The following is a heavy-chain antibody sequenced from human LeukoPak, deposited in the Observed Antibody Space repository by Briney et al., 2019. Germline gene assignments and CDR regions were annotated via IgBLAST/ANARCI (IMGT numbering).Heavy chain of an antibody. CDR1: GYTLTELS. Sequence: EASVKVSCKVSGYTLTELSMHWLRQAPGKGLEWMGGFDPEDGETIYAQKFQGRVTMTEDTSTDTAYMELSSLRSEDTAVYYCATGVGTGTTYYYYYMDVWGKGTTVTVSS. CDR2: FDPEDGET. J-gene: IGHJ6*03. V-gene: IGHV1-24*01. CDR3: ATGVGTGTTYYYYYMDV. D-gene: IGHD1-1*01.